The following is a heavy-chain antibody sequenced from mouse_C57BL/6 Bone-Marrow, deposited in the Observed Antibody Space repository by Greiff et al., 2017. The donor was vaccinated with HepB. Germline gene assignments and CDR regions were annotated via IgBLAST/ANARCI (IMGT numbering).Heavy chain of an antibody. Sequence: EVQVVESGPGLVKPSQSLSLTCSVTGYSITSGYYWNWIRQFPGNKLEWMGYISYDGSNNYNPSLKNRISITRDTSKNQFFLKLNSVTTEDTATYYCARNGISLYYFDYWGQGTTLTVSS. CDR1: GYSITSGYY. V-gene: IGHV3-6*01. CDR3: ARNGISLYYFDY. D-gene: IGHD6-2*01. CDR2: ISYDGSN. J-gene: IGHJ2*01.